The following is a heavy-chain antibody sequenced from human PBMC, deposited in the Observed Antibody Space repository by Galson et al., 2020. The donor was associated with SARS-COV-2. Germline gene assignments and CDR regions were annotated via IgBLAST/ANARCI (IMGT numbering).Heavy chain of an antibody. CDR2: ISYDGSNK. D-gene: IGHD6-19*01. Sequence: GGSLRLSCAASGFTFSSYAMHWVRQAPGKGLEWVAVISYDGSNKYYADSVKGRFTISRDNSKNTLYLQMNSLRAEDTAVYYCAGALDSSGWYGSFDYWGQGTLVTVSS. CDR3: AGALDSSGWYGSFDY. V-gene: IGHV3-30*04. CDR1: GFTFSSYA. J-gene: IGHJ4*02.